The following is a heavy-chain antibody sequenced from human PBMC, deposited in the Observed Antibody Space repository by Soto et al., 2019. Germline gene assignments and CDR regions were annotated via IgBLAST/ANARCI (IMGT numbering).Heavy chain of an antibody. CDR1: GGTFSTYS. V-gene: IGHV1-69*06. CDR2: SIPIFGTA. CDR3: ASSSGNNYGVGTNYYFDY. J-gene: IGHJ4*02. Sequence: QVQLVQSGAEVKKPGSSVKVSCKTSGGTFSTYSIAWVRQAPGEGLEWMGGSIPIFGTANYAQKFQDRVTITADKSTNTGFMELSSLKSEDTAMYYCASSSGNNYGVGTNYYFDYWGQGTLVTVSS. D-gene: IGHD1-26*01.